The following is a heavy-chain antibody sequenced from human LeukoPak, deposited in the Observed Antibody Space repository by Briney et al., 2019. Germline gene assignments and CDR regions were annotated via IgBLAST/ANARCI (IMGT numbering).Heavy chain of an antibody. CDR3: ASRRLGDSSGYYLDY. CDR2: INPNSGGT. V-gene: IGHV1-2*06. D-gene: IGHD3-22*01. J-gene: IGHJ4*02. Sequence: ASVKVSCKASGYTFTGYYMHWVRQAPGQGVERMGRINPNSGGTNYAQNFQGRVTMTSNTSISTAYMELSRLRSDDTAVYYCASRRLGDSSGYYLDYWGQGALVTVSS. CDR1: GYTFTGYY.